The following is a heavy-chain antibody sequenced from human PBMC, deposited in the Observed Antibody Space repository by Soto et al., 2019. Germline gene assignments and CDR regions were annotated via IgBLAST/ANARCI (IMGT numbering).Heavy chain of an antibody. CDR1: GGTFSSYA. J-gene: IGHJ6*02. CDR2: IIPIFGTV. CDR3: ARESSTRGNYGMGV. Sequence: SVKVSCKASGGTFSSYAISWVRQAPGQGLEWMGGIIPIFGTVIYAKKFQGRVTITADESTSTVYMELSSLRSVDTAVYYCARESSTRGNYGMGVWGQGTTVTVSS. D-gene: IGHD2-2*01. V-gene: IGHV1-69*13.